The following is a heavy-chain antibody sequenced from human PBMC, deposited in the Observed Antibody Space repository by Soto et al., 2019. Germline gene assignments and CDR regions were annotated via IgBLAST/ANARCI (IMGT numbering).Heavy chain of an antibody. CDR1: GFTFSSYE. V-gene: IGHV3-48*03. CDR2: ISSSGSTI. J-gene: IGHJ6*02. CDR3: ARVAGSSGYYLYYYYYYGMDV. D-gene: IGHD3-22*01. Sequence: GGSLRLSCAASGFTFSSYEMIWVRQAPGKGLEWVSYISSSGSTIYYADSVKGRFTISRDNAKNSLYLQMNSLRAEDTAVYYCARVAGSSGYYLYYYYYYGMDVWGQGTTVTVSS.